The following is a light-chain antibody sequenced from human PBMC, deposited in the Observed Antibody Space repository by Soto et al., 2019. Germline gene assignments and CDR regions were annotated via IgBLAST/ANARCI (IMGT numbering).Light chain of an antibody. Sequence: QSALTQPASVSGSPGQSITISCTGTSSDVGGYNYVSWYQQHPGKAPKLMIYEVNNRPSGVSNRFSGSKSGNTASLTISGLQAEDDAVYYCSSYTTTSTRVVFGGGTKVTVL. CDR1: SSDVGGYNY. CDR3: SSYTTTSTRVV. CDR2: EVN. V-gene: IGLV2-14*01. J-gene: IGLJ3*02.